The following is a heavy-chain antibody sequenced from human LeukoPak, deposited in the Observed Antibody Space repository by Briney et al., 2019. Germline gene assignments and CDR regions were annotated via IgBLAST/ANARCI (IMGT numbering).Heavy chain of an antibody. Sequence: RASVKVSCKASGYTFTGYYMHWVRQAPGQGLEWMGWINPNSGGTNYAQKFQGRVTMTRDTSISTAYMELSRLRSDDTAVYYFARDRGIHLWLRGLSFKDNWGQGTLVTVSS. CDR2: INPNSGGT. J-gene: IGHJ4*02. CDR3: ARDRGIHLWLRGLSFKDN. CDR1: GYTFTGYY. D-gene: IGHD5-18*01. V-gene: IGHV1-2*02.